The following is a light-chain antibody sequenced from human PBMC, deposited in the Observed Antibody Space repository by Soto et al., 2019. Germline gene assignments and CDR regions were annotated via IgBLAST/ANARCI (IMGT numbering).Light chain of an antibody. CDR2: SAS. CDR1: QSIGDT. CDR3: QQYAGPPRT. V-gene: IGKV3-20*01. Sequence: EIVMTHSPATLSVTPGGRATLSCRASQSIGDTLAWFQQKSGQAPRLLIYSASRRATDIPDRFTGSGSGTDFTLTINRVEPEDFAVYFCQQYAGPPRTFGQGTKVDI. J-gene: IGKJ1*01.